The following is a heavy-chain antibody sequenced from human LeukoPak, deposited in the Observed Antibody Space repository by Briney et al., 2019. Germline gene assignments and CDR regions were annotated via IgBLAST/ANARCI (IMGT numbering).Heavy chain of an antibody. CDR3: ARGYCGGDCYSDY. V-gene: IGHV3-48*02. Sequence: GGSLRLSCVASGFTFSSYSMNWVRQAPGKGLEWVSYISSSSSTIYYADSVKGRFTISRDNAKNSLYLQMNSLRDEDTAVYYCARGYCGGDCYSDYWGQGTLVTVSS. D-gene: IGHD2-21*02. J-gene: IGHJ4*02. CDR1: GFTFSSYS. CDR2: ISSSSSTI.